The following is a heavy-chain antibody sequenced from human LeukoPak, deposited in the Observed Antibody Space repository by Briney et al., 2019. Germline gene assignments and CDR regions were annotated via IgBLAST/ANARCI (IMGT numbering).Heavy chain of an antibody. CDR3: ARRSSGWYYFGD. CDR1: GGSITPYY. D-gene: IGHD6-19*01. CDR2: IYYSGST. J-gene: IGHJ4*02. V-gene: IGHV4-59*01. Sequence: SETLSLTYTVSGGSITPYYLGWIRQPPGKGLEWIGYIYYSGSTNYNPSLKSRVTISVDTSKNQFSLKLSSVTAADTPVYYCARRSSGWYYFGDWGQATLVTVSS.